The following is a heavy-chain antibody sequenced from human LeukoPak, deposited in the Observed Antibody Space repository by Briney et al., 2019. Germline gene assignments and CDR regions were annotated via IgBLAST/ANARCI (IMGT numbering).Heavy chain of an antibody. CDR2: INWNGDST. J-gene: IGHJ6*03. V-gene: IGHV3-20*04. CDR3: ARDRLGTTYYMDV. CDR1: GFTFDDYG. D-gene: IGHD7-27*01. Sequence: PGGSLRLSCAASGFTFDDYGMSWVRQVPGKWLEWVSGINWNGDSTGYADSVKGRFTISRDNAKNFLYLQMASLRAEDTALYYCARDRLGTTYYMDVWGKGTTVIVSS.